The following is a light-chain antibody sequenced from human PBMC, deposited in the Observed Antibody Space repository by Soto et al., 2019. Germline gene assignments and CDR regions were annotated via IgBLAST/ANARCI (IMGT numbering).Light chain of an antibody. CDR3: YSYAGENLYV. V-gene: IGLV2-23*01. CDR1: SSEVGSYNL. J-gene: IGLJ1*01. Sequence: QSVLTQPASVSASPGQSITIPYSATSSEVGSYNLVSWFQQHPVKVPKLLIYEGTERPSGLSDRFSGSKSGTTASLTISGLQAEDEAHYYCYSYAGENLYVFGTGSKVTVL. CDR2: EGT.